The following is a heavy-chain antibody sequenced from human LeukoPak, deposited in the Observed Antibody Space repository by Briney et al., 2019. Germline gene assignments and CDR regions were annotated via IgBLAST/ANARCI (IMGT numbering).Heavy chain of an antibody. J-gene: IGHJ5*02. D-gene: IGHD2-15*01. CDR1: VYSFTTYW. Sequence: GESLKFSGRGSVYSFTTYWIGWVRQMPGKGLEWMGIIDPRDSYTRYSPSFQGQVTISADKSISTAYLQWSSLKASDTAMYFWARSVAYSSGGSCYEWFDAWGQGTPVSVAS. CDR3: ARSVAYSSGGSCYEWFDA. CDR2: IDPRDSYT. V-gene: IGHV5-51*01.